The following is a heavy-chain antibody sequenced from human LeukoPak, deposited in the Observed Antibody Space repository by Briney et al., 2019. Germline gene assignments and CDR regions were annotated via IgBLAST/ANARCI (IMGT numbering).Heavy chain of an antibody. V-gene: IGHV3-9*01. CDR2: ISWNSGSI. J-gene: IGHJ3*01. CDR1: GFTFDDYA. D-gene: IGHD3-22*01. Sequence: PGGSLRLSCAASGFTFDDYAMHWVRQAPGRGLEWVSGISWNSGSIGYADSVKGRFTISRDNAKNSLYLQMNSLRAEDTAVYYCSAGEGYYDSSDYYSAWAFNVWGQGTMVTVSS. CDR3: SAGEGYYDSSDYYSAWAFNV.